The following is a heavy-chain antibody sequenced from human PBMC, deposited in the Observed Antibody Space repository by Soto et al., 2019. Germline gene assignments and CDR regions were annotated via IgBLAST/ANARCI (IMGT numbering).Heavy chain of an antibody. CDR3: ARRGGYGPIHGPGNY. J-gene: IGHJ4*02. CDR2: IYYSGST. Sequence: QLQLQESGPGLVKPSETLSLTCTVSGGSISSSSYYWGWIRQPPGKGLEWIGSIYYSGSTYYNPSLKSRVTISVDTSKNQFSLKLSSVTAADTAVYYCARRGGYGPIHGPGNYWGQGTLVTVSS. D-gene: IGHD5-12*01. CDR1: GGSISSSSYY. V-gene: IGHV4-39*01.